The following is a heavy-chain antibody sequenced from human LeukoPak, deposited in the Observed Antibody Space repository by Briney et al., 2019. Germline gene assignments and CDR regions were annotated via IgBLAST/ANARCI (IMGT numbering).Heavy chain of an antibody. CDR1: GYRFTSYW. D-gene: IGHD3-22*01. CDR3: ARLQAGYYYDSSGYYDPEGFFDF. CDR2: IYPGDSDT. Sequence: GESLQISCKGSGYRFTSYWIGWGRPMPGKGVEWRGIIYPGDSDTRNSPSFQGQVPISAAKSISTANLQWSGLKAPDSVMYYCARLQAGYYYDSSGYYDPEGFFDFWGQGTLVTVSS. J-gene: IGHJ4*02. V-gene: IGHV5-51*01.